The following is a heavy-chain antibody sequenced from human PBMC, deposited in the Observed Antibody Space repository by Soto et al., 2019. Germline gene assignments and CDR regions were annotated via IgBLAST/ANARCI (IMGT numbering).Heavy chain of an antibody. J-gene: IGHJ6*02. V-gene: IGHV4-39*01. Sequence: ETRTLACTVSGGSISSSSYYWGWIRQPPGKGLEWIGSIYYSGSTYYNPSLKSRVTISVDTSKNQFSLKLSSVNAADTAVYYCARRWYWSGGSCYPSYAYGMDGWGQWTPLA. CDR3: ARRWYWSGGSCYPSYAYGMDG. CDR1: GGSISSSSYY. D-gene: IGHD2-15*01. CDR2: IYYSGST.